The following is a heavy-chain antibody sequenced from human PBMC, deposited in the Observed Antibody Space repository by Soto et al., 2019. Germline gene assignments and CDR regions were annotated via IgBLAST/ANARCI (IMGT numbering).Heavy chain of an antibody. V-gene: IGHV3-49*03. Sequence: PGGSLRLSCTASGFTFGDYAMSWFRQAPGKGLEWVGFIRSKAYGGTTEYAASVKGRFTISRDDSKSIAYLQMNSLNTEDTAVYYCTRGWDFPSYYGMDVWGQWTTVTVSS. J-gene: IGHJ6*02. CDR1: GFTFGDYA. D-gene: IGHD1-26*01. CDR2: IRSKAYGGTT. CDR3: TRGWDFPSYYGMDV.